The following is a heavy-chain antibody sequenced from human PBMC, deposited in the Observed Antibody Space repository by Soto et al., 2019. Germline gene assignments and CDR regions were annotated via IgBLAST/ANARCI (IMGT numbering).Heavy chain of an antibody. CDR2: IYYSGST. V-gene: IGHV4-61*01. CDR1: GGSVSSGSYY. D-gene: IGHD5-18*01. Sequence: PSETLSLTCTVSGGSVSSGSYYWSWIRQPPGKGLEWIGYIYYSGSTNYNPSLKSRVTISVDTSKNQFSLKLSSVTAADTAVYYCARVSIDSDGVWYYYYGMDGWGQGTRGTV. J-gene: IGHJ6*02. CDR3: ARVSIDSDGVWYYYYGMDG.